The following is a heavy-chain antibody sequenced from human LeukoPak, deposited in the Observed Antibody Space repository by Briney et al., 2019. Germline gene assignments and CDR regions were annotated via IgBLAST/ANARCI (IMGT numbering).Heavy chain of an antibody. CDR3: ARGDSSGYYPFDY. Sequence: EALSLTCAVYGGSFSGYYWSWIRQPPGKGLEWVSVIYSGGSTYYADSVKGRFTISRDNSKNTLYLQMNSLRAEDTAVYYSARGDSSGYYPFDYWGQGTLVTVSS. V-gene: IGHV3-53*01. CDR2: IYSGGST. J-gene: IGHJ4*02. D-gene: IGHD3-22*01. CDR1: GGSFSGYY.